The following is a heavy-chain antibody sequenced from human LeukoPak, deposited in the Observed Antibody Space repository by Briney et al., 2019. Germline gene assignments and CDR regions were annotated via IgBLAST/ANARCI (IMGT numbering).Heavy chain of an antibody. CDR1: GGSFSGYY. V-gene: IGHV4-34*01. CDR3: ARGKWIAARLFDP. D-gene: IGHD6-6*01. CDR2: INHSGST. J-gene: IGHJ5*02. Sequence: KPSETLSLTCAVYGGSFSGYYWSWIRQPPGKGLEWIGEINHSGSTNYNPSLKSRVTISVDTSKNQFSLKLSSVTAADTAVYYCARGKWIAARLFDPWGQGTLVTVSS.